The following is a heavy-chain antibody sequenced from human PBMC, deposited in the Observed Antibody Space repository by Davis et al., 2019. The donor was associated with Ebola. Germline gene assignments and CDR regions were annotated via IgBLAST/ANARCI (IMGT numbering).Heavy chain of an antibody. J-gene: IGHJ4*02. CDR1: GFTFSRYG. CDR2: ISYDGSNK. V-gene: IGHV3-30*18. Sequence: PGGSLRLSCAASGFTFSRYGMHWVRQAPGKGLEWVAVISYDGSNKYYADSVKGRFTISRDNSKNTLYLQINSLRAEDTAVYYCAKDLWYNFDYWGQGTLVTVSS. CDR3: AKDLWYNFDY. D-gene: IGHD1-1*01.